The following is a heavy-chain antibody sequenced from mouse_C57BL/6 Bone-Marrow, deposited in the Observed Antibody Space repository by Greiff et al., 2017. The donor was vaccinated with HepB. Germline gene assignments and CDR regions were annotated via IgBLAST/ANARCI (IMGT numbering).Heavy chain of an antibody. CDR1: GFNIKDDY. CDR3: TTYVSAMDY. D-gene: IGHD1-1*01. CDR2: IDPENGDT. V-gene: IGHV14-4*01. J-gene: IGHJ4*01. Sequence: EVQLQQSGAELVRPGASVKLSCTASGFNIKDDYMHWVKQRPEQGLEWIGWIDPENGDTEYASKFQGKATITADTSSNTAYRQLSSLTSEDTAVYYCTTYVSAMDYWGQGTSVTVSS.